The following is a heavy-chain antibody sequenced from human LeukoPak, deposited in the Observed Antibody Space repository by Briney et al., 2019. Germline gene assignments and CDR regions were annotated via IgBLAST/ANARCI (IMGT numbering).Heavy chain of an antibody. D-gene: IGHD3-22*01. Sequence: GASVKVSCKVSGYTLTELSMHWVRQAPGKGLEWMGGFDPEDGETIYAQKFQGRVTMTEDTSTDTAYMELSSLRSEDTAVYYCARVYDSSGNDAFDIWGQGTMVTVSS. CDR2: FDPEDGET. V-gene: IGHV1-24*01. CDR1: GYTLTELS. CDR3: ARVYDSSGNDAFDI. J-gene: IGHJ3*02.